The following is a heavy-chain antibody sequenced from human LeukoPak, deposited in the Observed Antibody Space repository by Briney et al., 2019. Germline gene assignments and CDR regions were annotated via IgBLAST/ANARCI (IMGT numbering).Heavy chain of an antibody. CDR2: IWYDGSNK. CDR1: GFTFSSYG. CDR3: ARDRTDYFFDY. V-gene: IGHV3-33*01. J-gene: IGHJ4*02. D-gene: IGHD3-3*01. Sequence: PGGSLRLSCVASGFTFSSYGMHWVRQAPGKGLEWVAVIWYDGSNKYYADSVKSRFTISRDNSKNTLYLQMDSLRADDTSVYYCARDRTDYFFDYWGQGTLVTVSS.